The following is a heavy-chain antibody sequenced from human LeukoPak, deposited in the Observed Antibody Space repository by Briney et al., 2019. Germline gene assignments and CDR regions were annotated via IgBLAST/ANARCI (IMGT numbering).Heavy chain of an antibody. V-gene: IGHV1-2*02. J-gene: IGHJ4*02. CDR1: GYTFTGYY. CDR3: ARSIVGATPIDY. CDR2: INPNSGGT. Sequence: SVKVSCKASGYTFTGYYMHWVRQAPGQGLEWMGWINPNSGGTNYAQKFQGRVTMTRDTSISTAYMELSRLRSDDTAVYYCARSIVGATPIDYWGQGTLVTVSS. D-gene: IGHD1-26*01.